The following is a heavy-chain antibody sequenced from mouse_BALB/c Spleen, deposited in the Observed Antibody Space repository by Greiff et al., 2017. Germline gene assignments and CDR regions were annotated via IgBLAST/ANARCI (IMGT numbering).Heavy chain of an antibody. Sequence: EVQVVESGGGLVQPGGSLKLSCAASGFTFSSYGMSWVRQTPDKRLELVATINSNGGSTYYPDSVKGRFTISRDNAKNTLYLQMSSLKSEDTAMYYCARGGYGNYVDYWGQGTTLTVSS. J-gene: IGHJ2*01. D-gene: IGHD2-10*02. CDR3: ARGGYGNYVDY. CDR2: INSNGGST. CDR1: GFTFSSYG. V-gene: IGHV5-6-3*01.